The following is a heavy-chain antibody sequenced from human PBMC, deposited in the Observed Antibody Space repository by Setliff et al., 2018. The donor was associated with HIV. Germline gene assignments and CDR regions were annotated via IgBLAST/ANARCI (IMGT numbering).Heavy chain of an antibody. CDR1: GFPFSSSN. D-gene: IGHD6-19*01. Sequence: GGSLRLSCAASGFPFSSSNMHWVRQTPGKGLEWVANINKDGSEKNYVDSVKGRFTISRDNSKNMLYLQMNSLRADDTAVYYCANMQWASNAWYSFDYWGQGALVTVSS. CDR3: ANMQWASNAWYSFDY. V-gene: IGHV3-7*03. CDR2: INKDGSEK. J-gene: IGHJ4*02.